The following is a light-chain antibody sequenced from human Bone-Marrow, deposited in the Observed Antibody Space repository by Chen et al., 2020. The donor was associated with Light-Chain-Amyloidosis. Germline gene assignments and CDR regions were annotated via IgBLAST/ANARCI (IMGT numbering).Light chain of an antibody. V-gene: IGLV3-21*02. J-gene: IGLJ3*02. Sequence: SYVLTQPSSVSVAPGQTATIACGGNNIGSKSVHWYQQTPGQAPLLVVYDDSDRPSGIPERLSGSYSGDTATLTISRVEAVDEADYYCQVWDRSSDRPVFGGGTKLTVL. CDR2: DDS. CDR1: NIGSKS. CDR3: QVWDRSSDRPV.